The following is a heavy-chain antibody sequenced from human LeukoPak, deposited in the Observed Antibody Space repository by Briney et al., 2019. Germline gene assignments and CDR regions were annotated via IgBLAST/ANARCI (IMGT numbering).Heavy chain of an antibody. J-gene: IGHJ4*02. CDR3: AKGIAVAGTWCFDY. CDR1: GFTFSYFW. CDR2: ISGSGGST. V-gene: IGHV3-23*01. D-gene: IGHD6-19*01. Sequence: PGGSLRLSCAASGFTFSYFWMSWVRQAPGKGLEWVSAISGSGGSTYYADSVKGRFTISRDNSKNTLYLQMNSLRAEDTAVYYCAKGIAVAGTWCFDYWGQGTLVTVSS.